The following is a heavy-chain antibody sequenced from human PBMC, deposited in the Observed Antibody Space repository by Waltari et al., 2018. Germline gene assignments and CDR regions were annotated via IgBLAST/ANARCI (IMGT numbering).Heavy chain of an antibody. CDR1: GYTFTSYA. Sequence: QVQLVQSGAEVKKPGASVKVSCKASGYTFTSYAMHWVRQAPGQRLEWMGWINAGNGNTKYSQKFQGRVTITRDTSASTAYMELSSLRSEDTAVYYCARDPYSLERSGGYGMDVWGQGTTVTVSS. CDR2: INAGNGNT. V-gene: IGHV1-3*01. D-gene: IGHD1-1*01. CDR3: ARDPYSLERSGGYGMDV. J-gene: IGHJ6*02.